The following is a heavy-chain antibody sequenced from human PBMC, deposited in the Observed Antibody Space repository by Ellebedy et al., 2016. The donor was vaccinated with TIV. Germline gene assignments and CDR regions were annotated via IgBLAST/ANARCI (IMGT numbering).Heavy chain of an antibody. J-gene: IGHJ4*02. Sequence: SETLSLTCTVSGGSTSTRGSYWGWIRQPPGTGLEWIGAIYHSGSASYNSSLKSRVTTSIDTSNNQFSLKLSSVTAADTAVYYCARGYYDWGNSYHFDHWGQGTLVTVSS. CDR2: IYHSGSA. D-gene: IGHD3-10*01. V-gene: IGHV4-39*07. CDR1: GGSTSTRGSY. CDR3: ARGYYDWGNSYHFDH.